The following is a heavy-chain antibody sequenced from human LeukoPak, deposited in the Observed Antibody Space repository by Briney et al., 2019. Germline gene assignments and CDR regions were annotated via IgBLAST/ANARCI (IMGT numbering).Heavy chain of an antibody. CDR3: ARDGSPLILTGYSNGMDV. V-gene: IGHV1-46*01. D-gene: IGHD3-9*01. Sequence: GASVKVSCKASGYTFTGYYMHWVRQAPGQGLEWMGIINPSGGSTSYAQKFQGRVTMTRDTSTSTVYMELSSLRSEDTAVYYCARDGSPLILTGYSNGMDVWGQGTTVTVSS. CDR1: GYTFTGYY. J-gene: IGHJ6*02. CDR2: INPSGGST.